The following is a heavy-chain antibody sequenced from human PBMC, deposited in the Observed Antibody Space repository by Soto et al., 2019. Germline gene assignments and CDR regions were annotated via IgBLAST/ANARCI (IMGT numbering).Heavy chain of an antibody. CDR3: AREENCSGGTCYSEYFHR. V-gene: IGHV1-46*01. Sequence: ASVKVSCKASGGTFSSYAISWVRLAPGQGLEWMGVVNPSVGSTKYAQNFQGRVTMTRDTSTTTIYMELSSLRSDDTAIYYCAREENCSGGTCYSEYFHRWGQGTLVTVSS. J-gene: IGHJ1*01. CDR1: GGTFSSYA. CDR2: VNPSVGST. D-gene: IGHD2-15*01.